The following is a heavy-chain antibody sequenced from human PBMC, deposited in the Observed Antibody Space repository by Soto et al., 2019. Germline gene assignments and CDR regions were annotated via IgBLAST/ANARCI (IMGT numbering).Heavy chain of an antibody. V-gene: IGHV3-30-3*01. CDR2: ISSDGSNR. CDR1: GFTFSNHI. Sequence: QVQLVESGGGVVQPGGSLRLSCAVSGFTFSNHIMHWVRQAPGKGLEWVALISSDGSNRYYADSVKGRFTTSRDNAKDQMYLQMNSLSVEDTAVYDCARYDENGRDCDLAYGGQGALVTVSS. J-gene: IGHJ4*02. CDR3: ARYDENGRDCDLAY. D-gene: IGHD2-21*01.